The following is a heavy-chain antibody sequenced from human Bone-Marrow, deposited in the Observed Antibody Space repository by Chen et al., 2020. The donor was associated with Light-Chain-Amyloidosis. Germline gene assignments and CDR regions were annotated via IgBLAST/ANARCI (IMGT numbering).Heavy chain of an antibody. D-gene: IGHD6-19*01. J-gene: IGHJ4*02. CDR2: IIPIFGTA. V-gene: IGHV1-69*01. Sequence: QVQLVQSGAEVKKPGSSVKVSCKASGGTFSSYAISWVRQAPGQGREWMGGIIPIFGTAKYAQKLRGRVTITADESTSTAYMELSSLRSEDTAVYYCSRARLQYSSGWPFDYWGQGTLVTVSS. CDR1: GGTFSSYA. CDR3: SRARLQYSSGWPFDY.